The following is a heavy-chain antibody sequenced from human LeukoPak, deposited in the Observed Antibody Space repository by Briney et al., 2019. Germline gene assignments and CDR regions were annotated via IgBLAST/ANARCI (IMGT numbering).Heavy chain of an antibody. CDR2: ISGSGGST. CDR1: GYTFSTYA. CDR3: VRDGDDFNFDY. D-gene: IGHD5-24*01. V-gene: IGHV3-23*01. J-gene: IGHJ4*02. Sequence: PGGSLRLSCGAYGYTFSTYAMSWVRQAPGKGLEWVSSISGSGGSTNYADSVKGRFTISRDNSKNTLYLQMNSLRAEDTAVYFCVRDGDDFNFDYWGQGSLVTVSS.